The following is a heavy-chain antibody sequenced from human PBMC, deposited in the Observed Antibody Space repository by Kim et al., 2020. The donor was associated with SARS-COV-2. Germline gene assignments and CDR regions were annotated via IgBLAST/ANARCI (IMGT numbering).Heavy chain of an antibody. D-gene: IGHD6-13*01. J-gene: IGHJ4*02. V-gene: IGHV4-39*01. CDR1: GGSISGSPYY. Sequence: SETLSLTCIVSGGSISGSPYYWGWIRQPPGKGLEWIGSLYYTGSTYYNPSLETLVTISVDTSKNQISLNLNSVTAADTAVYYCARRASSSWYFSYFHSWGQGTRVTVSS. CDR3: ARRASSSWYFSYFHS. CDR2: LYYTGST.